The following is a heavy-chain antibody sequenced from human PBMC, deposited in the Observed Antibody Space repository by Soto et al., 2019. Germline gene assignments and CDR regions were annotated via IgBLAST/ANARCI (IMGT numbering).Heavy chain of an antibody. J-gene: IGHJ5*02. CDR2: VYYTGTT. Sequence: SETLSLTCTVFGGSIGSYHWSWVRQPPGKGLEWIASVYYTGTTNYNPALGSRVTISIDAPEKQISLKLTSVTAADTAFYYCARDTVLTGMFDLWGQGTLVTVSS. CDR3: ARDTVLTGMFDL. CDR1: GGSIGSYH. D-gene: IGHD2-8*02. V-gene: IGHV4-59*01.